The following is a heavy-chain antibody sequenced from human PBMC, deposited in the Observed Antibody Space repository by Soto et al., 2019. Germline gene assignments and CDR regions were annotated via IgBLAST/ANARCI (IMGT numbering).Heavy chain of an antibody. CDR2: ISWNSGSI. D-gene: IGHD3-16*01. CDR3: ARVTSVRLGYYYYDMDV. CDR1: GFTFDDYA. Sequence: GGSLRLSCAASGFTFDDYAMHWVRQAPGKGLEWVSGISWNSGSIGYADSVKGRFTISRDNAKNSLYLQMNSLRAEDTALYYCARVTSVRLGYYYYDMDVWGKGTTVTVSS. J-gene: IGHJ6*03. V-gene: IGHV3-9*01.